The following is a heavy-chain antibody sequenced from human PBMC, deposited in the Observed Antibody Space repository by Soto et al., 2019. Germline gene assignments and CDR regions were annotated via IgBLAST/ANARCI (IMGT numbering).Heavy chain of an antibody. CDR1: GYSFTSYW. D-gene: IGHD3-3*01. CDR3: ARQPPSDYYFWSGYYTGWFDP. Sequence: GESLKISCKGSGYSFTSYWIGWVRQMPGKGLEWMGIIYPGDSDTRYSPSFQGQVTISADKSISTAYLQWSSLKASDTAMYYCARQPPSDYYFWSGYYTGWFDPWGQGTLVTVSS. J-gene: IGHJ5*02. CDR2: IYPGDSDT. V-gene: IGHV5-51*01.